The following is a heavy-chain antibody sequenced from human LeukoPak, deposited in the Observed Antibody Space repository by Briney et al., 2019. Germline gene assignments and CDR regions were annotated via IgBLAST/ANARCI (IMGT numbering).Heavy chain of an antibody. V-gene: IGHV1-69*06. D-gene: IGHD2-2*01. CDR3: AAMYCSSTSCYANYFDY. J-gene: IGHJ4*02. CDR2: IIPIFGTA. Sequence: SVKVSCKASGGTFSSYAISWVRQAPGQGLEGMGGIIPIFGTANYAQKFQGRVTITADKSTSTAYMELSSLRSEDTAVYYCAAMYCSSTSCYANYFDYWGQGTLVTVSS. CDR1: GGTFSSYA.